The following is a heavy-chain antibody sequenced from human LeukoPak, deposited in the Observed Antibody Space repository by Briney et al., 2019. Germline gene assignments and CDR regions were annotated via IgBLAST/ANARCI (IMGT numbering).Heavy chain of an antibody. CDR2: IYYSVST. D-gene: IGHD3-9*01. Sequence: SETLPLTRTVPGGSISSSSYYWGCIRQPPGKGLERIGSIYYSVSTYYNPYLKSRVTISVDTSKNQFSLKLSSVTAADTAVYYCARIDYDILTGYYRRYYYYYMDVWGKGTTVTISS. CDR1: GGSISSSSYY. CDR3: ARIDYDILTGYYRRYYYYYMDV. J-gene: IGHJ6*03. V-gene: IGHV4-39*01.